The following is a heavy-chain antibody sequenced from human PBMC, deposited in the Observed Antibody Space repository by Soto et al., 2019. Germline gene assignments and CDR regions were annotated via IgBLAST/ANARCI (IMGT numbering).Heavy chain of an antibody. CDR3: AREWSTSGDLDY. D-gene: IGHD3-10*01. J-gene: IGHJ4*02. V-gene: IGHV3-30-3*01. CDR1: GFTFSSHS. Sequence: QVQLVESGGGVVQPGRSLRLSCAASGFTFSSHSIQWVRQAPGKGLEWVAVISYDGSIKYYADSVKGRFTISRDNSKNTAYLRMNSLRAEDTPVFYCAREWSTSGDLDYWGQGTLVIVSS. CDR2: ISYDGSIK.